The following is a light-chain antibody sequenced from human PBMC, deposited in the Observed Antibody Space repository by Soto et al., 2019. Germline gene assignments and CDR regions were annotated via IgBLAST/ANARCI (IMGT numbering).Light chain of an antibody. CDR1: SSNIGAGYD. CDR2: GNS. Sequence: QSVLTQPPSVSGAPGQRVTISCTGSSSNIGAGYDVHWYQQLPGTAPKLLIYGNSNRPSGVPDRFSGSKSGTSASLAITGRQAEDEADYYWQSYDSSLSDVVFGGGTKLTVL. V-gene: IGLV1-40*01. J-gene: IGLJ2*01. CDR3: QSYDSSLSDVV.